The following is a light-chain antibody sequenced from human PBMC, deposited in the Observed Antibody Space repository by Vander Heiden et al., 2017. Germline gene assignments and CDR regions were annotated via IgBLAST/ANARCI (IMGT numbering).Light chain of an antibody. Sequence: QSALTQPPSASGSPGQSVTISCTGTSSDVGGYYYVSWYQQHPGKAPKVVIYEVSQRPSGVPDRFSGSKSANTASLTVSGLQAEDEADYYCSSFAGFNNYVFGTGTKVTVL. CDR2: EVS. V-gene: IGLV2-8*01. CDR3: SSFAGFNNYV. J-gene: IGLJ1*01. CDR1: SSDVGGYYY.